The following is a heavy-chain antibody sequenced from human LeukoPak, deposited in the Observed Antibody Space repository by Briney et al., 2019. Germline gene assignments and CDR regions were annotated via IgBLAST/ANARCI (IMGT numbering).Heavy chain of an antibody. D-gene: IGHD6-13*01. J-gene: IGHJ4*02. CDR2: ISWNSGSI. V-gene: IGHV3-9*01. CDR1: GFTFDDYA. CDR3: AKGLRGSWYGHYFDY. Sequence: GRSLRLSCAASGFTFDDYAMHWVRRAPGKGLEWVSGISWNSGSIGYADSVKGRFTISRDNAKNSLYLQMNSLRAEDTALYYCAKGLRGSWYGHYFDYWGQGTLVTVSS.